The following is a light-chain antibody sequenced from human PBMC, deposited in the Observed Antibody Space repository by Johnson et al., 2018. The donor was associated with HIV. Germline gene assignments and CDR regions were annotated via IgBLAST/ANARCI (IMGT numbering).Light chain of an antibody. CDR3: GTWDSSLSTAF. CDR1: SSNIENYF. Sequence: QSVLTQPPSVSAAPGQRVNISCSGHSSNIENYFVSWYQQLPGAAPRLLIYEDYKRPSGIPARFSGSKSGAPATLAITGLQPGDEADYYCGTWDSSLSTAFFGTGTKVTV. J-gene: IGLJ1*01. CDR2: EDY. V-gene: IGLV1-51*02.